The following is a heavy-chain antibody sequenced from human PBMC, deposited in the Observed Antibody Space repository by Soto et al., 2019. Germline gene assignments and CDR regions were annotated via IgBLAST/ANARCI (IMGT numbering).Heavy chain of an antibody. CDR2: ISYDGSNK. J-gene: IGHJ6*02. D-gene: IGHD4-17*01. Sequence: GGSLRLSCAASGFPFSSYAMSWVRQAPGKGLEWVAVISYDGSNKYYADSVKGRFTISRDNSKNTLYLQMNSLRAEDTAVYYCARDWYYGPRYYYYYGMDVWGQGTTVTVSS. CDR1: GFPFSSYA. CDR3: ARDWYYGPRYYYYYGMDV. V-gene: IGHV3-30*04.